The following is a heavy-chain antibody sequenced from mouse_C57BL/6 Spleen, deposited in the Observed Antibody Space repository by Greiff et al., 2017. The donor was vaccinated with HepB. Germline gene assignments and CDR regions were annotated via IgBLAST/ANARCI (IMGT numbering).Heavy chain of an antibody. J-gene: IGHJ2*01. CDR1: GYTFTDYE. Sequence: VQLVESGAELVRPGASVTLSCKASGYTFTDYEMHWVKQTPVHGLEWIGAIDPETGGTAYNQKFKGKAILTADKSSSTAYMELRSLTSEDSAVYYCTYSNGFDYWGQGTTLTVSS. CDR2: IDPETGGT. CDR3: TYSNGFDY. D-gene: IGHD2-5*01. V-gene: IGHV1-15*01.